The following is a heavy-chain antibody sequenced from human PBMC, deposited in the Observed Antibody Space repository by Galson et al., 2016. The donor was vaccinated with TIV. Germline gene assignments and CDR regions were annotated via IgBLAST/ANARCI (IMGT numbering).Heavy chain of an antibody. V-gene: IGHV1-69*13. CDR1: GGTFSTYV. CDR3: ASYRNTALDTYHQYYGMDV. J-gene: IGHJ6*02. Sequence: SVKVSCKASGGTFSTYVFNWVRLAPGQGLEWMGGIIPLFGTINYAQKFQGRVTITADESSTTVYMELNSLRSGDTAVYYGASYRNTALDTYHQYYGMDVWGQGTTVTVSS. D-gene: IGHD5-18*01. CDR2: IIPLFGTI.